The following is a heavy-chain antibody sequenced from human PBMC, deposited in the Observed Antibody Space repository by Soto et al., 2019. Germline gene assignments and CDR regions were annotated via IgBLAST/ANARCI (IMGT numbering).Heavy chain of an antibody. D-gene: IGHD6-13*01. CDR2: IYTSGST. J-gene: IGHJ5*02. V-gene: IGHV4-4*07. Sequence: QVQLQESGPGLVKPSETLSLTCTVSGDSISTYYWNWIRQPAGKELEWIGRIYTSGSTNYSPSLESRVTMSLDTSKNEVSLRVNSVTAADTAVYYCARERTADNWFDPWGQGTPVTVSS. CDR1: GDSISTYY. CDR3: ARERTADNWFDP.